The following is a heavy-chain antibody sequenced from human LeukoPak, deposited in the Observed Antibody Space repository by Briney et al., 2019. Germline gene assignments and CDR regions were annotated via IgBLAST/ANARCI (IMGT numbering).Heavy chain of an antibody. CDR1: GFTFTRSA. D-gene: IGHD6-13*01. CDR2: IVVGSGNT. J-gene: IGHJ4*02. V-gene: IGHV1-58*02. Sequence: GTSVKVSCKASGFTFTRSAMQWVRQARGQRLEWIGWIVVGSGNTNYAQKFQERVTITRDMSTSTAYMELSSLRSEDTAVYYCAAGVIAAAGFFDYWGQGTLVTVSS. CDR3: AAGVIAAAGFFDY.